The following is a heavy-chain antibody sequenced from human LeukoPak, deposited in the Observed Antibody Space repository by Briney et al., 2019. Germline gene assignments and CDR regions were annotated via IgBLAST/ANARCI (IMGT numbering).Heavy chain of an antibody. CDR2: ISSSSSYI. CDR1: GFTFSSYS. J-gene: IGHJ4*02. D-gene: IGHD3-9*01. Sequence: AGSLRLSCAASGFTFSSYSMNWVRQAPGKGLEWVSSISSSSSYIYYADSVKGRFNISRDNAKNSLYLQMNSLRAEDTAVYYCARSGVLRYFDSFGYWGQGTLVTVSS. CDR3: ARSGVLRYFDSFGY. V-gene: IGHV3-21*01.